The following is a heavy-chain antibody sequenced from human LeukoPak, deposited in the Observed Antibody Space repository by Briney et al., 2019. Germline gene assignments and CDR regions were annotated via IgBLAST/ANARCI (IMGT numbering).Heavy chain of an antibody. CDR3: AKDHTIAVAGIFDY. CDR1: GFTFSSYG. V-gene: IGHV3-23*01. CDR2: ISGSGGST. Sequence: GGSLRLSCAASGFTFSSYGMTWVRQAPGKGLHWVSAISGSGGSTYYADSVKGRFTISRDNSKNTLYLQMNRLRAEDTAVYYCAKDHTIAVAGIFDYWGQGTLVTVSS. J-gene: IGHJ4*02. D-gene: IGHD6-19*01.